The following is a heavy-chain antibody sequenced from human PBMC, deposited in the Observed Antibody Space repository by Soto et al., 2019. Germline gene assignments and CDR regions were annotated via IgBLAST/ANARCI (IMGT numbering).Heavy chain of an antibody. Sequence: QVQLVQSGAEVKKPGASVKVSCKASGYTFTSYDINWVRQATGQGLEWMGWMNPNSGNTGYAQKFQGRVTMTRNTSISTAYMELSSLRSEDTAVYYCARGNTMVRGAYYYGMDVWGQGTTVTVSS. J-gene: IGHJ6*02. CDR3: ARGNTMVRGAYYYGMDV. D-gene: IGHD3-10*01. CDR1: GYTFTSYD. V-gene: IGHV1-8*01. CDR2: MNPNSGNT.